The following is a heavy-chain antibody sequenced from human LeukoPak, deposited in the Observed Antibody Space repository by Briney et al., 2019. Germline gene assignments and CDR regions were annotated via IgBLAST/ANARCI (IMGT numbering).Heavy chain of an antibody. CDR2: IYYSGST. Sequence: SETLSLTCTVSGGSINGYYWSWIRQPPGKGLEWIGYIYYSGSTKYNPSLQSRVTISVDTSKNQFSLKLNSVTAADTAVYYCARGETAASTLWYFDLWGRGALVTVS. CDR3: ARGETAASTLWYFDL. V-gene: IGHV4-59*01. CDR1: GGSINGYY. D-gene: IGHD2-2*01. J-gene: IGHJ2*01.